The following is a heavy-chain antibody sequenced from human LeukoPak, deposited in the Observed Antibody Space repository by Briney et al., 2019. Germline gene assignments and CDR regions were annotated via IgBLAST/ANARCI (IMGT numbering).Heavy chain of an antibody. CDR1: GFTFSSYS. CDR3: AKESPHGGYDMGD. J-gene: IGHJ4*02. CDR2: VSYDGSGK. V-gene: IGHV3-30*18. D-gene: IGHD5-12*01. Sequence: PGGSLRLSCAASGFTFSSYSMNWVRQAPGKGLEWVAIVSYDGSGKYYADSVKGRFTISRDNSKNTLDLQMNSLRADDTAVYYCAKESPHGGYDMGDWGQGTLVTVSS.